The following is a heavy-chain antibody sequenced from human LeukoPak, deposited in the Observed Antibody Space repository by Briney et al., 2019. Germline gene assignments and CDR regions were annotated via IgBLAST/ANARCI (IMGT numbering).Heavy chain of an antibody. D-gene: IGHD5-18*01. V-gene: IGHV1-69*06. CDR3: ARDRGIQLWLMWDY. J-gene: IGHJ4*02. CDR2: IIPIFGTA. Sequence: SVKVSCKASGGTFSSYAISWVRQAPGQGLEWMGGIIPIFGTANYAQKFQGRVTITADKSTSTAYMELSSLRSEDTAVYYCARDRGIQLWLMWDYWGQGTLVTVSS. CDR1: GGTFSSYA.